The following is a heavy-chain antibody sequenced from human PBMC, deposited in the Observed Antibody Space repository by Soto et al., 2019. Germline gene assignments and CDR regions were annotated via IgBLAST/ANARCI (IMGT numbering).Heavy chain of an antibody. CDR3: ARLKDIVVVPEGWFDP. Sequence: TGESLKISCKGSGYSFTSYWIGWVRQMPGKGLEWMGIIYPGDSDTRYSPSFQGQVTISADKSISTAYLQWSSLKASDTATYYCARLKDIVVVPEGWFDPWGQGTLVTVSS. CDR2: IYPGDSDT. V-gene: IGHV5-51*01. CDR1: GYSFTSYW. D-gene: IGHD2-2*01. J-gene: IGHJ5*02.